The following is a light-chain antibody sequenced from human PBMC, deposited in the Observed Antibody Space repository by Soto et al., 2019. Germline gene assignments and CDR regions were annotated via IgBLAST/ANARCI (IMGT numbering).Light chain of an antibody. Sequence: EIVLTQSPGTLSLSPGERATLSCRASQSVSSSYLAWYQQKPGQAPRLLIYGASSRATGIPDRFSGSGSGTYFTLTISRLEPEDVAVYYCQQYGSSPPWTFGQGTKVEIK. CDR2: GAS. CDR3: QQYGSSPPWT. J-gene: IGKJ1*01. CDR1: QSVSSSY. V-gene: IGKV3-20*01.